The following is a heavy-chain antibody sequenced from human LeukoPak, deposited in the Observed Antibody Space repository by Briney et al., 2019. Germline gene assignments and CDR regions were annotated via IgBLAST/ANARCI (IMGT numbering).Heavy chain of an antibody. CDR3: AELGITMIGGV. D-gene: IGHD3-10*02. Sequence: GGSLRLSCAASGFTFSSYWLTWVRQAPGKGLEWVANIKQDGSEKFYVDSVKGRSTISRDSAKNSLYLQMNSLRAEDTAVYYCAELGITMIGGVWGKGTTVTISS. CDR2: IKQDGSEK. V-gene: IGHV3-7*01. J-gene: IGHJ6*04. CDR1: GFTFSSYW.